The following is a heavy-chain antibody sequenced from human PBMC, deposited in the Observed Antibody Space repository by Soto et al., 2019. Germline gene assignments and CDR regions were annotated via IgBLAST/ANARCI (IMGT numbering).Heavy chain of an antibody. V-gene: IGHV4-59*08. J-gene: IGHJ4*02. D-gene: IGHD6-13*01. CDR2: IYHSGST. CDR3: ARHSSSWPIFDY. CDR1: GGSISSYY. Sequence: PSETLSLTCTVSGGSISSYYWSWIRQPPGKGLEWIGYIYHSGSTYYNPSLKSRVTISVDTSKNQFSLKLSSVTAVDTAVYYCARHSSSWPIFDYWGQGTLVTVSS.